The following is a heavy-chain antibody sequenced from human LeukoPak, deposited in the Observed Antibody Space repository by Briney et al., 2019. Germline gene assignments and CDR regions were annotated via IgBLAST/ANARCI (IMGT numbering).Heavy chain of an antibody. D-gene: IGHD6-13*01. Sequence: GGSLRLSCAASGFTVSSNYMSGVRQAPGKGLEWVSVIYSGGSTYYADSVKGRFTISRDNSKNTLYLQMNSLRAEDTAVYYCARNGYSSSWYRNWGQGTLVTVSS. CDR2: IYSGGST. CDR1: GFTVSSNY. V-gene: IGHV3-53*01. CDR3: ARNGYSSSWYRN. J-gene: IGHJ4*02.